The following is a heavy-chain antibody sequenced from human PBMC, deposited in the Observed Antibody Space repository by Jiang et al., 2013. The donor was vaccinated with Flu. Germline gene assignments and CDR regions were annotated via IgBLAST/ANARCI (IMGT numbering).Heavy chain of an antibody. J-gene: IGHJ4*02. Sequence: LLKPSETLSLTCTVSGGSISSSSYYWGWIRQPPGKGLEWIGSIYYSGSTYYNPSLKSRVTISVDTSRNQFSLKLSSVTAADTAVYYCASWGRWLYVAHSNDYWGQGTLVTVSS. CDR1: GGSISSSSYY. CDR3: ASWGRWLYVAHSNDY. V-gene: IGHV4-39*01. D-gene: IGHD5-24*01. CDR2: IYYSGST.